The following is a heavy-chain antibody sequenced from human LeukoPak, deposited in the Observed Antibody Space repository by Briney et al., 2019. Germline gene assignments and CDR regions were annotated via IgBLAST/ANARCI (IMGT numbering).Heavy chain of an antibody. D-gene: IGHD4-17*01. CDR2: ICNSGSP. Sequence: SETLSLTCTVSGGSISSYYWSWIRQPPGKGLEWIGCICNSGSPNYNPSLKSRVTISGDTSRNQFSLRLSSVTAADTAVYFCARRNYGDYDHYFDFWGQVILVTVSS. CDR3: ARRNYGDYDHYFDF. CDR1: GGSISSYY. V-gene: IGHV4-59*08. J-gene: IGHJ4*02.